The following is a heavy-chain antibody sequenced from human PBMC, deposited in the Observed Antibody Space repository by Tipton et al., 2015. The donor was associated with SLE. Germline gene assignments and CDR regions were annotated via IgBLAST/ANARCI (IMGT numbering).Heavy chain of an antibody. Sequence: TLSLTCTVSNGSISSSPYYWAWIRQSPGKGLEWVGSIYYSGSTYYNPSLKSRVTISVDTSRNQCSLNLTSVTAADTAVYYCARGPYCYMDVWGKGTSVTVSS. J-gene: IGHJ6*03. V-gene: IGHV4-39*07. CDR3: ARGPYCYMDV. CDR2: IYYSGST. CDR1: NGSISSSPYY.